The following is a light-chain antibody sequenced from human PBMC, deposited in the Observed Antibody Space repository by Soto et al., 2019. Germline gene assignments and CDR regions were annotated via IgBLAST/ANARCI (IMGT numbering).Light chain of an antibody. J-gene: IGKJ2*01. CDR1: QGISSW. CDR2: AAS. V-gene: IGKV1-12*01. Sequence: DIQMTQSPSSVSASVGDRVTITCRESQGISSWLAWYQQKPGTAPKLLIYAASSLQSGVPSRFRGIVAGTDVTRTISSLQPEDFETYYCQQAKTFPYTFCQGTKLEIK. CDR3: QQAKTFPYT.